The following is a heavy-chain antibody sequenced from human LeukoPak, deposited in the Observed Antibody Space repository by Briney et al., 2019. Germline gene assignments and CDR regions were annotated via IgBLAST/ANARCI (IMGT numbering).Heavy chain of an antibody. CDR3: AARGYSYGFDVEVFDY. CDR2: ISAYNGNT. J-gene: IGHJ4*02. D-gene: IGHD5-18*01. CDR1: GYTFTSYG. V-gene: IGHV1-18*01. Sequence: ASVKVSYKASGYTFTSYGISWVRQAPGQGLEWMGWISAYNGNTNYAQKLQGRVTMTTDTSTSTAYMELRSLRSDDTAVYYCAARGYSYGFDVEVFDYWGQGTLVTVSS.